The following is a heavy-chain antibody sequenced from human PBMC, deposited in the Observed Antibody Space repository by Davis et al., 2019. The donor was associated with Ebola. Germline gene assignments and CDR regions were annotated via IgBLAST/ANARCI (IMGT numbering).Heavy chain of an antibody. CDR1: GYTFTSYA. J-gene: IGHJ6*04. Sequence: ASVKVSCKASGYTFTSYAMHWVRQAPGQRLEWMGWINAGNGNTKYSQKFQGRVTITGDTSASTAYMELRSLRSDDTAVYYCARYYYDSSGYYYYYYGMDVWGKGTTVTVSS. CDR3: ARYYYDSSGYYYYYYGMDV. CDR2: INAGNGNT. D-gene: IGHD3-22*01. V-gene: IGHV1-3*01.